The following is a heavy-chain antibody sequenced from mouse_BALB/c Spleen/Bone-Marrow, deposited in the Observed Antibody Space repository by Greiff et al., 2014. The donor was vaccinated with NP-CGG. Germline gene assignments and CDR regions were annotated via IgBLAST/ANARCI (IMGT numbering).Heavy chain of an antibody. CDR2: IDPANGNT. CDR1: GFNIKDTY. V-gene: IGHV14-3*02. J-gene: IGHJ4*01. Sequence: EVQLVESGAELVKPGASVKLSCTASGFNIKDTYMHWVKQRPKQGLEWIGRIDPANGNTKYDPKFQGRATITADTSSNTAYLQLSSLTSEDTAVYYCARWEYYAMDYWGQGTSVTVSS. CDR3: ARWEYYAMDY. D-gene: IGHD4-1*01.